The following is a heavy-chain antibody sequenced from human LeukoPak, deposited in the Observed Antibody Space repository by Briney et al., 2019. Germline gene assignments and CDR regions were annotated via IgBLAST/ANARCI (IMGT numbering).Heavy chain of an antibody. V-gene: IGHV4-34*01. CDR1: GGSFSGYY. Sequence: PSETLSLTCAVYGGSFSGYYWSWIRQPPGKGLEWIGEINHSGSTNYNSSLKSRVTISVDTSKNQFSLKLSSVTAADTAVYYCARHYYDSSGYYYGLDYWGQGTLVTVSS. D-gene: IGHD3-22*01. J-gene: IGHJ4*02. CDR2: INHSGST. CDR3: ARHYYDSSGYYYGLDY.